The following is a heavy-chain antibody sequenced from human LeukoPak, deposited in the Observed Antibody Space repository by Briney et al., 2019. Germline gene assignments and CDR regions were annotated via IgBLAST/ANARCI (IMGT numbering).Heavy chain of an antibody. CDR1: GYTFTSYY. V-gene: IGHV1-46*01. J-gene: IGHJ4*02. CDR3: ARGSRYYDILTGYYKPRYFDY. Sequence: ASLKVSCKASGYTFTSYYMHWVRQTPGQGLEWMGIIKPSGGGTSYAQKFQGRVTMTRDTSTSTVYMELSSLRSEDTAVYYCARGSRYYDILTGYYKPRYFDYWGQGTLVTVSS. D-gene: IGHD3-9*01. CDR2: IKPSGGGT.